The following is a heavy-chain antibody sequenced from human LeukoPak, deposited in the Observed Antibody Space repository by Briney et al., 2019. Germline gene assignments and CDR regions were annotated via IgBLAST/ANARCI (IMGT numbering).Heavy chain of an antibody. J-gene: IGHJ4*02. V-gene: IGHV3-15*07. Sequence: PGGSLRLSCAASGFTFSNAWMNWVRQAPGKGLEWVGRIKSKTDGGTTDYAAPVKGRFTISRDDSKNTLYLQMNGLKTADTAVYYCTTVSRLVRYYFDYWGQGTLVTVSS. CDR3: TTVSRLVRYYFDY. CDR1: GFTFSNAW. CDR2: IKSKTDGGTT. D-gene: IGHD6-19*01.